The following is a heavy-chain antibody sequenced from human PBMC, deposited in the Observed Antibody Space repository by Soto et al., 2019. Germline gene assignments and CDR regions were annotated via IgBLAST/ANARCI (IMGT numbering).Heavy chain of an antibody. CDR1: GFTFSNAW. Sequence: EVQLVESGGGLVKPGGSLRLSCAASGFTFSNAWMTWVRQAPGKGLEWVGRIKSKTDGGTIDYAAPVKGRFTVSRDDSETTLSLQMNSLKTEDTAVYYCTTDSGYRRSSLYFDCWGQGTQVTVSS. CDR2: IKSKTDGGTI. CDR3: TTDSGYRRSSLYFDC. D-gene: IGHD6-6*01. J-gene: IGHJ4*02. V-gene: IGHV3-15*01.